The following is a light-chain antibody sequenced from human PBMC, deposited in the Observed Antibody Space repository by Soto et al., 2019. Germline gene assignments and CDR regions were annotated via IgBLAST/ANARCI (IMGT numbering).Light chain of an antibody. Sequence: DIQMTQSPSTLSGSVGDRVTITCRASQTISSWLAWYQQKPGKAPKLLIYKASTLKSGVPSRFSGSGSVTEFTLTISSLQPDDFATYCCQHYNSYSEAFGQGTKVELK. CDR1: QTISSW. J-gene: IGKJ1*01. CDR3: QHYNSYSEA. V-gene: IGKV1-5*03. CDR2: KAS.